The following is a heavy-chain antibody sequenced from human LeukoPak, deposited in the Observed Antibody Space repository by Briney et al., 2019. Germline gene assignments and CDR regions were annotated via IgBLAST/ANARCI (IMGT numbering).Heavy chain of an antibody. CDR2: IYYSGST. J-gene: IGHJ4*02. CDR1: GGSISSYY. D-gene: IGHD1-26*01. V-gene: IGHV4-59*01. Sequence: PSETLSLTCTVSGGSISSYYWSWIRQPPGKGLEWIGYIYYSGSTNYNPSLKSRVTTSVDTSKNQFSLKLSSMTAADTAVYYCARDSGSYYGSLWGQGTLVTVSS. CDR3: ARDSGSYYGSL.